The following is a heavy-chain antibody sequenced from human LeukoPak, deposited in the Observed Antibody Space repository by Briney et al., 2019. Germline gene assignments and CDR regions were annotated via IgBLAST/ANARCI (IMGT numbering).Heavy chain of an antibody. CDR1: GFTFSSYS. CDR2: ISSSSSYI. Sequence: GGSLRLSCAASGFTFSSYSMNWVRQAPGKGLEWVPSISSSSSYIYYADSVKGRFTISRDNAKNSLYLQMNSLRAEDTAVYYCANPPSEKAPPGWGQGTLVTVSS. V-gene: IGHV3-21*04. D-gene: IGHD3-10*01. CDR3: ANPPSEKAPPG. J-gene: IGHJ4*02.